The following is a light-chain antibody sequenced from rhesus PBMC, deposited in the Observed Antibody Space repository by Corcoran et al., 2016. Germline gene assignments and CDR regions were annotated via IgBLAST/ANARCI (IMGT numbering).Light chain of an antibody. CDR1: ENVHNY. J-gene: IGKJ4*01. CDR2: KAS. V-gene: IGKV1-74*01. Sequence: DIQMTQSPSSLSASVGDRVTITCRASENVHNYLNWYQQKPGKDPKLLIYKASTLQSGVPSRFRCMGSGTDYTFTISSLQSEDVATYYCQHNYGTPLTFGGGTKVEIK. CDR3: QHNYGTPLT.